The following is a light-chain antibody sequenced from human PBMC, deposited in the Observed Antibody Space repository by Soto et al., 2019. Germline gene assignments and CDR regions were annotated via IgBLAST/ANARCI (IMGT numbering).Light chain of an antibody. J-gene: IGLJ2*01. Sequence: QSVLTQPASVSGSPGQSITISCTGTSSDVGNYNLVSWYQQHPGKAPKLIIYEGSWRPSGVSNRFSASKSGNTASLTISGLQAEDEANYYCSSYAAEVFGGGTKLTVL. CDR3: SSYAAEV. CDR2: EGS. CDR1: SSDVGNYNL. V-gene: IGLV2-23*01.